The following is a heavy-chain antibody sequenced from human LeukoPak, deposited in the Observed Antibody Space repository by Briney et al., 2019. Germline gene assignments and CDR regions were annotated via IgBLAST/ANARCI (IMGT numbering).Heavy chain of an antibody. D-gene: IGHD2-2*01. Sequence: ASVKVSCKASGYTFTDYYMHRVRQAPGQGLEWMGWINPDDGGTDYAQKFKGRVTMTRDTSINIVYMELRGLRSDDTAVYFCARGIVVVPTAAWGQGTLVTVSS. CDR2: INPDDGGT. CDR1: GYTFTDYY. CDR3: ARGIVVVPTAA. J-gene: IGHJ5*02. V-gene: IGHV1-2*02.